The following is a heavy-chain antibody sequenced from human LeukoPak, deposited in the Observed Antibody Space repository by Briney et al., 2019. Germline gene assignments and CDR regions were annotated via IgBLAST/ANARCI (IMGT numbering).Heavy chain of an antibody. V-gene: IGHV4-39*01. CDR1: GGSMSSSSYY. Sequence: WETLSLTCTVSGGSMSSSSYYWGWIRQPPGKGLEWIGRIYYSGSTYYNPSLKSRVTISVDTSKNQCSLKLSSVTAADTAVYYCARGYYDYIWGGYRDDSYYFDYWGQGTLVTVSS. CDR3: ARGYYDYIWGGYRDDSYYFDY. CDR2: IYYSGST. J-gene: IGHJ4*02. D-gene: IGHD3-16*02.